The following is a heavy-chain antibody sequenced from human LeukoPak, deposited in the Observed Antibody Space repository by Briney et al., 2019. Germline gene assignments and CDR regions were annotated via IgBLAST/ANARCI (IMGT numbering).Heavy chain of an antibody. CDR2: INPNSGGT. Sequence: ASVKVSCKASGYTLTGYYFHWVRQAPGQGLEWMGWINPNSGGTNYAQKFQGRVTMTRDTSISAAYMELSRLRSDDTAVYYCANRYNWNDFQSNAFDIWGQGTMPTVSS. D-gene: IGHD1-20*01. CDR3: ANRYNWNDFQSNAFDI. V-gene: IGHV1-2*02. CDR1: GYTLTGYY. J-gene: IGHJ3*02.